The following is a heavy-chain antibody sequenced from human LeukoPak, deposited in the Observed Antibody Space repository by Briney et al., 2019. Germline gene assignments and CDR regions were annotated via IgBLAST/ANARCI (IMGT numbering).Heavy chain of an antibody. J-gene: IGHJ4*02. CDR2: ISYDGSNK. Sequence: GRSLRLSCAASGFTFSSYGMHWVRQAPGKGLEWVAVISYDGSNKYYADSVKGRSTISRDNSKNTLYLQMNSLRAEDTAVYYCAKDHYDSSVLLYWGQGTLVTVSS. CDR3: AKDHYDSSVLLY. V-gene: IGHV3-30*18. CDR1: GFTFSSYG. D-gene: IGHD3-22*01.